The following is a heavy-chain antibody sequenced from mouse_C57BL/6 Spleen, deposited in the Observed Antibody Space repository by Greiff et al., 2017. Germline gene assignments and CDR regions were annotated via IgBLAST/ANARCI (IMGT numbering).Heavy chain of an antibody. Sequence: QFQLQQSGAELVRPGASVTLSCKASGYTFTDYDLPWVKQTPVHGLEWIGAIDPETGGTAYNQKFKGKAILTADKSSSTAYMELRSLTSEDSAVYYCTRGRNPGYFDVWGTGTTVTVSS. CDR3: TRGRNPGYFDV. J-gene: IGHJ1*03. CDR2: IDPETGGT. CDR1: GYTFTDYD. V-gene: IGHV1-15*01.